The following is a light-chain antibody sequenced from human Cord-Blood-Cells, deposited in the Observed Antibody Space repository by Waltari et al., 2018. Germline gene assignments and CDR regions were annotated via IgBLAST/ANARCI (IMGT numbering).Light chain of an antibody. V-gene: IGKV1-5*03. CDR2: KAS. J-gene: IGKJ1*01. CDR3: QQYNSYWP. Sequence: DIQMTQSPSTLSASVGDRFHITCRASQSIRSWLAWYQQKPGKASKLLIYKASSLESEVPSRFSGSGSGTEFTLTISSLQPDDFATYYCQQYNSYWPFGQGTKVEIK. CDR1: QSIRSW.